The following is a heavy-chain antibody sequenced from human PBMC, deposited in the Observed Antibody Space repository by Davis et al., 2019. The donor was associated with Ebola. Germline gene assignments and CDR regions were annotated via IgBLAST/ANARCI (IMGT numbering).Heavy chain of an antibody. CDR1: GDSVSSNIAV. Sequence: SQTLSLTCAISGDSVSSNIAVWHWIRQSPSGGLEWLGRTYYKSKWYNDYAVSVKSRITINPDTSKNQFSLQLNSVTPEDTAVYYCARDSDAFDIWSQGTMVTVSS. V-gene: IGHV6-1*01. CDR2: TYYKSKWYN. J-gene: IGHJ3*02. CDR3: ARDSDAFDI.